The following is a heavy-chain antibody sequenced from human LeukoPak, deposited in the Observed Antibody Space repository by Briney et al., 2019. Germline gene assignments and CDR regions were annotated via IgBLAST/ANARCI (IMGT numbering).Heavy chain of an antibody. J-gene: IGHJ4*02. CDR1: GGSISSYY. D-gene: IGHD3-10*01. CDR2: IYYSGST. Sequence: SETLSLTCTVSGGSISSYYWSWIRQPPGKGLEWIGYIYYSGSTNYNPSLKSRVTISVDTSKNQFSLKLSSVTAADTAVYYCARDRGVLLWFGESPFPIDYWGQGTLVTVSS. CDR3: ARDRGVLLWFGESPFPIDY. V-gene: IGHV4-59*12.